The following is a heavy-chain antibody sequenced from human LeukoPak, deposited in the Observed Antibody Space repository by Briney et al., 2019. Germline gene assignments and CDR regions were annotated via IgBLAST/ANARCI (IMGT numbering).Heavy chain of an antibody. CDR2: IF. CDR3: ARVGGYSSGWYAHYYYYMDV. Sequence: SETLSLTCTVSSGSISTSNYWGWVRQPPGKALEWIGNIFYSPSLKSRVTISVDKSKNQFSLKLSSVTAADTAVYYCARVGGYSSGWYAHYYYYMDVWGKGTTVTVSS. V-gene: IGHV4-61*05. CDR1: SGSISTSNY. D-gene: IGHD6-19*01. J-gene: IGHJ6*03.